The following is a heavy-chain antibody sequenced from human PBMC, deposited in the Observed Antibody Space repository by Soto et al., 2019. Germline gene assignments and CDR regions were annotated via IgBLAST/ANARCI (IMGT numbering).Heavy chain of an antibody. CDR1: GFAFSTYS. CDR2: ISSSSTYI. CDR3: ARETSGYDFYFDY. D-gene: IGHD5-12*01. J-gene: IGHJ4*02. Sequence: PGGSLRLSCAASGFAFSTYSMNWVRQAPGKGLEWVSSISSSSTYISYADSVKGRFTISRDDAKNSLFLQMNSLRGEDTAIYYCARETSGYDFYFDYWGQGALVTVS. V-gene: IGHV3-21*01.